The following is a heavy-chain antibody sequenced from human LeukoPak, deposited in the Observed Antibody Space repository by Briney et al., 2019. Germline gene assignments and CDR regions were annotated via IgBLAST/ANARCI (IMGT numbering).Heavy chain of an antibody. CDR1: GGSISSGSYY. V-gene: IGHV4-61*02. CDR2: IYTSGTT. D-gene: IGHD3-10*01. Sequence: NPSETLSLTCNVSGGSISSGSYYWSWIRQPAGKGLEWIGRIYTSGTTNYNPSLKSRVTISVDTSKNQFSLKLSSATAADTAVYYCARAVFELRGYFDYWGQGTLVTVSS. CDR3: ARAVFELRGYFDY. J-gene: IGHJ4*02.